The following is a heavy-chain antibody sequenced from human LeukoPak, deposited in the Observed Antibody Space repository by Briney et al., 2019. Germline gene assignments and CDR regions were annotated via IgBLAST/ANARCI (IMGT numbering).Heavy chain of an antibody. J-gene: IGHJ4*02. Sequence: SQTLSLTCTVSGGSISSGDYYWSWIRQPPGKGLEWIGYIYYSGSTYYNPSLKSRVTISVDTSKNQFSLKLSSVTAADTAVYYCARDPTDGDYSGELIDYWGQGTLVTVSS. D-gene: IGHD4-17*01. CDR3: ARDPTDGDYSGELIDY. V-gene: IGHV4-30-4*01. CDR2: IYYSGST. CDR1: GGSISSGDYY.